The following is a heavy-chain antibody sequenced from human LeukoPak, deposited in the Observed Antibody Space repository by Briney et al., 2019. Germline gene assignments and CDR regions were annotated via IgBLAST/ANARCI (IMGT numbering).Heavy chain of an antibody. CDR2: IKQDGSEK. V-gene: IGHV3-7*01. CDR3: ASERSGYSSFHFDY. D-gene: IGHD6-13*01. J-gene: IGHJ4*02. Sequence: GGSLRLSCAASGFTFSSYWMSWVRQAPGKGLEWVANIKQDGSEKYYVDSVKGRFTISRDNAKNSLYLQMNSLRAEDTAVYYCASERSGYSSFHFDYWGQGTLVTASS. CDR1: GFTFSSYW.